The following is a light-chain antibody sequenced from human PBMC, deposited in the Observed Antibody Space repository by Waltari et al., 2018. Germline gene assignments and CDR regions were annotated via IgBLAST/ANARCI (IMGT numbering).Light chain of an antibody. CDR3: QHYVRLPAT. Sequence: EIVLTQSPGTLSLSAGERATLSCSASQSVGRFLAWYQQKPGQAPRLLIYDASSRATGIPDRFSGSGSGTDFSLTISRLEPEDFAVYYCQHYVRLPATFGQGTKVEIK. CDR2: DAS. J-gene: IGKJ1*01. CDR1: QSVGRF. V-gene: IGKV3-20*01.